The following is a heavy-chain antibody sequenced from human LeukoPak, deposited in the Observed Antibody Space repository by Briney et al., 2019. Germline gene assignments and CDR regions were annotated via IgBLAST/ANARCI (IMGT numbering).Heavy chain of an antibody. CDR3: ARRHDPGIGFDY. D-gene: IGHD6-13*01. CDR2: ISAYNGNT. CDR1: GYTFTSYG. V-gene: IGHV1-18*01. Sequence: ASVKVSCKASGYTFTSYGISWVRRAPGQGLEWVGWISAYNGNTNYAQKLQGRVTMTTDTSTSTAYMELRSLRSDDTAVYYCARRHDPGIGFDYWGQGTLVTVSS. J-gene: IGHJ4*02.